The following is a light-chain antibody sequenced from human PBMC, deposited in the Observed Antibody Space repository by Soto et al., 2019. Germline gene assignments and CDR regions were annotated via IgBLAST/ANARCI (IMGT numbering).Light chain of an antibody. CDR1: QSVSSSY. Sequence: EIGLTQSPGTLSLSPGGRATLSCRASQSVSSSYLAWSQQKPGKAPRLLIYGAFNRATGIPDRFSGSGPGIDFTLTSSRLEPEHFAVYYCQQYGSSPYTFGQGTKLEIK. CDR2: GAF. V-gene: IGKV3-20*01. CDR3: QQYGSSPYT. J-gene: IGKJ2*01.